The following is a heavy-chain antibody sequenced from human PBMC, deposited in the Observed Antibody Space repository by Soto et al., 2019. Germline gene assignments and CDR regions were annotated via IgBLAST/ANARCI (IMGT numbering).Heavy chain of an antibody. CDR1: GYTFSNYC. V-gene: IGHV1-18*01. CDR2: ISLYSDGA. Sequence: GASVKVSFKPSGYTFSNYCITRVLQAPGQPLEWLGWISLYSDGANYAQKFQGRVSMTTDTSTTTAYMELRSLRSDDTAVYYCARVVPGAEAWFGPWGQGTLGTSPQ. J-gene: IGHJ5*02. CDR3: ARVVPGAEAWFGP. D-gene: IGHD2-2*01.